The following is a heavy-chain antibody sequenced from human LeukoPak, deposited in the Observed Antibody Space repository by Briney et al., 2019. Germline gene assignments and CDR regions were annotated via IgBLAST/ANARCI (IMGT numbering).Heavy chain of an antibody. CDR3: AKDLGYSGSYIDC. J-gene: IGHJ4*02. D-gene: IGHD1-26*01. CDR2: ISYDGGNK. V-gene: IGHV3-30*18. Sequence: GRSLRLSCAASGFTSSSYVMHWVRQAPGKGLEWVAFISYDGGNKYYADSVKGRLTISRDNSKNTLYLQMNSLRTEDTAVYYCAKDLGYSGSYIDCWGQGTLVTVSS. CDR1: GFTSSSYV.